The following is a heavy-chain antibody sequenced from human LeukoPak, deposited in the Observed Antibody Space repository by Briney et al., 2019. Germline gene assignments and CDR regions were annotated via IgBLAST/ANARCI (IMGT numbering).Heavy chain of an antibody. CDR1: GGSISTGDYF. J-gene: IGHJ4*02. CDR3: AVGHYYHSSGYLFDY. V-gene: IGHV4-30-4*01. CDR2: IYYSGST. Sequence: KSSQTLSLTCTVSGGSISTGDYFWSWIRQPPGKGLEWIGYIYYSGSTYYNPSLKSRVTISVDTSKNQFSLKLSSVPAADTAVYYCAVGHYYHSSGYLFDYWGQGTLVTVSS. D-gene: IGHD3-22*01.